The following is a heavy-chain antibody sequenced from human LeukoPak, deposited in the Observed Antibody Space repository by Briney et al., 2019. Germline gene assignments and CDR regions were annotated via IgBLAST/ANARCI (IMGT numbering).Heavy chain of an antibody. CDR2: ISSSSSTI. D-gene: IGHD1-26*01. Sequence: GGSLRLSCAASGFTFSSYSMNWVRQAPGKGLEWVSYISSSSSTIYYADSVKGRFTISRDNAKNSLYLQMNSLRAEDTAVYYCASTQTISGSYYYYYYMDVWGKGTTVTVSS. CDR1: GFTFSSYS. J-gene: IGHJ6*03. V-gene: IGHV3-48*01. CDR3: ASTQTISGSYYYYYYMDV.